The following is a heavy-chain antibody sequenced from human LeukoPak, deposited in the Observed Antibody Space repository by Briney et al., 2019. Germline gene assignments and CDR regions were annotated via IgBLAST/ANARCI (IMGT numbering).Heavy chain of an antibody. CDR3: ARDPTQYLRYGYFDY. D-gene: IGHD4-11*01. Sequence: GGSLRLSCAASGFTFSSYSMNWVRQAPRKGLEWVSYISSSSSTIYYADSVKGRFTISRDNAENSLYLQMNSLRAEDTAVYYCARDPTQYLRYGYFDYWGPGILVTVSS. CDR1: GFTFSSYS. J-gene: IGHJ4*02. V-gene: IGHV3-48*01. CDR2: ISSSSSTI.